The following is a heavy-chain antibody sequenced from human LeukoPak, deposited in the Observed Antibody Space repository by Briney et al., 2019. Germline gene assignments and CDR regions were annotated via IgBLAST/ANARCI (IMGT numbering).Heavy chain of an antibody. D-gene: IGHD2-2*01. CDR1: GFTFSSHE. V-gene: IGHV3-48*03. CDR3: ARGGYCSSSICYYFNAFDI. J-gene: IGHJ3*02. Sequence: GGSLRLSCAVSGFTFSSHEMNWVRQAPGKGLEWVSYISNSGSTIYYADSVKGRFTISRDNAKNSLYLQMNSLRAEDTAVYYCARGGYCSSSICYYFNAFDIWGQGTMVTVSS. CDR2: ISNSGSTI.